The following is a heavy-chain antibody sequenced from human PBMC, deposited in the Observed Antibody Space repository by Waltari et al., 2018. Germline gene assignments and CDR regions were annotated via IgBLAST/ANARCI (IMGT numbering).Heavy chain of an antibody. CDR3: ATYIGASVGTAAFDV. D-gene: IGHD5-12*01. Sequence: QLQLQESGPGLAKPSETLSLTCSVSGVSITSNRHYWGWIRQPPGQGREWIGTMPYSGDTYSSTSLQSRVTISRDTSKNLLSLKWGSVTAADTAVYYCATYIGASVGTAAFDVWGLGTMVTVSS. V-gene: IGHV4-39*01. CDR1: GVSITSNRHY. J-gene: IGHJ3*01. CDR2: MPYSGDT.